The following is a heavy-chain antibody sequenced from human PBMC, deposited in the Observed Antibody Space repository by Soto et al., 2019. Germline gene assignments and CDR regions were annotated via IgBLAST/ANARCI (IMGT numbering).Heavy chain of an antibody. CDR3: ARDHYIVVVPAAMSYGMDV. D-gene: IGHD2-2*01. J-gene: IGHJ6*02. V-gene: IGHV6-1*01. CDR2: TYYRSKWYN. CDR1: GDSVSSNSAA. Sequence: PSQTLSLTCAISGDSVSSNSAAWNWIRQSPSRGLEWLGRTYYRSKWYNDYAVSVKSRITINPDTSKNKLSLQLNSVTPEDTAVYYFARDHYIVVVPAAMSYGMDVWGQGTTVTVSS.